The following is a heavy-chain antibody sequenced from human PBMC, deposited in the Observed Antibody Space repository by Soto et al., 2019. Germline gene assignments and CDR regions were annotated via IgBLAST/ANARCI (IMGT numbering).Heavy chain of an antibody. CDR1: GFTFISYS. J-gene: IGHJ4*02. CDR2: IGTISSTI. CDR3: ARDFCSGGRCYLAILDH. Sequence: AGGSLRLSCAASGFTFISYSMNWVRQAPGKGLEWVSFIGTISSTIYYADSVKGRFTISRDNAKNSLYLQMNSLRDEDTAVYYCARDFCSGGRCYLAILDHWGQGTLVTVSS. D-gene: IGHD2-15*01. V-gene: IGHV3-48*02.